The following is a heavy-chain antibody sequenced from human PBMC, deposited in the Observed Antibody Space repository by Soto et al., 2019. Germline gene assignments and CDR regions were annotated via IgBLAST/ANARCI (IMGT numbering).Heavy chain of an antibody. V-gene: IGHV4-31*03. J-gene: IGHJ5*02. CDR2: VHYSATT. Sequence: QVQLQESGPGLVKPSQTLSLTCTVSGGSISSDSYFWSWIHQHPGEGLEWIGHVHYSATTYYNPSLTSRVSISVDTSKNQFSLKLSSVTAADTAIYYCARAVRGGDRGDWFAPWGQGTLVTVSS. CDR3: ARAVRGGDRGDWFAP. CDR1: GGSISSDSYF. D-gene: IGHD2-21*02.